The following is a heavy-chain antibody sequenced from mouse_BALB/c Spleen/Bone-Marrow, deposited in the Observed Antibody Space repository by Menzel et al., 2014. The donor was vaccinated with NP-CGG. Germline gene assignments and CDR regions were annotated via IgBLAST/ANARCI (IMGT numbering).Heavy chain of an antibody. J-gene: IGHJ2*01. V-gene: IGHV5-4*02. Sequence: EVQGVESGGGLVKPGGSLKLSCAASGFIFSDYYMYWVRQTPEKRLEWVATISDGGSYTYYPDSVKGRFTISRDNAKNNLYLQMSSLKSEDTAMYYCARGSSYFDYWGQGTTLTVSS. D-gene: IGHD1-1*01. CDR1: GFIFSDYY. CDR2: ISDGGSYT. CDR3: ARGSSYFDY.